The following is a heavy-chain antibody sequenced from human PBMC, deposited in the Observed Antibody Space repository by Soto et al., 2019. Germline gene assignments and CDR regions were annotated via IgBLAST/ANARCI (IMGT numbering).Heavy chain of an antibody. CDR1: GFTFSNYA. CDR2: ITGSGGTT. CDR3: AKEYTSISNGSFYY. J-gene: IGHJ4*02. V-gene: IGHV3-23*01. D-gene: IGHD3-22*01. Sequence: EVHLLEFGGGLVQPGGSLRLSCAASGFTFSNYAMNWVRQAPGKGLEWVSGITGSGGTTFYADSVKGRFTISRDNSKKAVYLQMNSVRADDMAVYYCAKEYTSISNGSFYYWGQGALVTVSS.